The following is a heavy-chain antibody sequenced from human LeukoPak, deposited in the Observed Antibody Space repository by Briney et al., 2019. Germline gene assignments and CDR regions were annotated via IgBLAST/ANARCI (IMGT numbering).Heavy chain of an antibody. CDR3: ARAIRLSSGYFGDLLDYYYYYMDV. V-gene: IGHV3-21*04. Sequence: GGSLRLSCAASGFTFSSYSMNWVRQAPGKGLEWVSSISSSSSYIYYADSVEGRFTISRDNAKNSLHLQMNSLRAEDTAVYYCARAIRLSSGYFGDLLDYYYYYMDVWGKGTTVTVSS. J-gene: IGHJ6*03. CDR1: GFTFSSYS. CDR2: ISSSSSYI. D-gene: IGHD3-22*01.